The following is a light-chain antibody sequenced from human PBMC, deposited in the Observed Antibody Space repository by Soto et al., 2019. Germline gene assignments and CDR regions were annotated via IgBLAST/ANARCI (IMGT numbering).Light chain of an antibody. J-gene: IGLJ2*01. V-gene: IGLV1-44*01. Sequence: QSVLTQPPSVSGAPGQRVTISCTGDSSNIGTPHDVQWYQQVAGTVPKLLIYSSNQRPSGVPDRISGSKSGTSASLAISGLQSEDEADYYCAAWNDDSLNGRVVFGGGTKVTVL. CDR1: SSNIGTPHD. CDR3: AAWNDDSLNGRVV. CDR2: SSN.